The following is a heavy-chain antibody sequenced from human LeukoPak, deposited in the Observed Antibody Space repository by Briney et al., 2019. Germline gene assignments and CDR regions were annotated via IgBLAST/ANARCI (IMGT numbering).Heavy chain of an antibody. CDR1: GFTFSSYG. CDR2: IRYDGSNK. Sequence: GGSLRLSCAASGFTFSSYGMHWVRQAPGKGLEWVAFIRYDGSNKYYADSVKGRFTISRDNAKNSLYLQMNSLRAEDTAVYYCATETYYYDSSGYYYLDYWGQGTLVTVSS. V-gene: IGHV3-30*02. J-gene: IGHJ4*02. D-gene: IGHD3-22*01. CDR3: ATETYYYDSSGYYYLDY.